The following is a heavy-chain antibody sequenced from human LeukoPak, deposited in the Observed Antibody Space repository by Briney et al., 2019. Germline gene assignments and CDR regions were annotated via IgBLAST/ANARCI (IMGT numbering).Heavy chain of an antibody. CDR3: AKSGGYGLIDY. CDR2: IYYSGST. D-gene: IGHD1-26*01. V-gene: IGHV4-39*01. Sequence: SETLSLTCTVSGGSISSSSYYWGWIRQPPGKGLEWIGSIYYSGSTYYNSSLKSRVTISIDTSKNQVSLNLTSMTAADTAVYYCAKSGGYGLIDYWGRGTLVTVSS. CDR1: GGSISSSSYY. J-gene: IGHJ4*01.